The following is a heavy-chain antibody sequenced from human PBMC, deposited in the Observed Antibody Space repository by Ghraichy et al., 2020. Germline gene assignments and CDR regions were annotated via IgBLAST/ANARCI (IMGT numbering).Heavy chain of an antibody. CDR1: GGSISTYY. Sequence: GSLRLSCTVSGGSISTYYWSWIRQPPGKGLEWIGYISYSGSTNYNPSLKSRVTISIDPSKNQFSLNLSSVTVADRPVGYVAESTPVPYVGSGYPHSPHSNYHYGMDVWGQGTTVTVSS. CDR2: ISYSGST. V-gene: IGHV4-59*01. D-gene: IGHD3-22*01. CDR3: AESTPVPYVGSGYPHSPHSNYHYGMDV. J-gene: IGHJ6*02.